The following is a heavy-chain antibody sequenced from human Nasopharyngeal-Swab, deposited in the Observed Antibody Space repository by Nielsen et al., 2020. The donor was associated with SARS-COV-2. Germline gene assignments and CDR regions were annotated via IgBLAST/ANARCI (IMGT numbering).Heavy chain of an antibody. J-gene: IGHJ5*02. Sequence: SETLSLTCTVSGGSISSYYWSWIRKPPGKGLAWVGYIYYSWNTTYNPSPKRRVTISVDTSKNQFSLKLSSVTAADTAVYYCAREAHRNNNWFDPWGQGTLVTVSS. CDR1: GGSISSYY. D-gene: IGHD1/OR15-1a*01. CDR3: AREAHRNNNWFDP. V-gene: IGHV4-59*01. CDR2: IYYSWNT.